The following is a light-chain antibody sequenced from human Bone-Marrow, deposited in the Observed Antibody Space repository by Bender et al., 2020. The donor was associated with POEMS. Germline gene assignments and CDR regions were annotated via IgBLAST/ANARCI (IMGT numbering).Light chain of an antibody. J-gene: IGLJ3*02. CDR1: SSDVDNYIY. Sequence: QSALTQPRSVSGSPGQSVTISCTGASSDVDNYIYVSWFQQRPGKAPNLMIYDVYKRPSGVPDRFSASKSGITASLSISGLQAEDEAEYHCCSYGGTYSWVFGGGTKLTVL. CDR3: CSYGGTYSWV. CDR2: DVY. V-gene: IGLV2-11*01.